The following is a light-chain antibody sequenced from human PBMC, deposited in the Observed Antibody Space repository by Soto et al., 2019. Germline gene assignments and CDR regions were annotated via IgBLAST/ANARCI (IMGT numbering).Light chain of an antibody. CDR2: RNN. V-gene: IGLV1-47*03. CDR1: SSNIGSNF. CDR3: AARDDSLSGPV. Sequence: QSAVTQPPSTSGTPGQRVTISCSGSSSNIGSNFVYWYQHLPGTAPKLLIHRNNQRPSGVPDRFSASKSGTSASLAISGLWSEDEADYFCAARDDSLSGPVFGGGTKLTVL. J-gene: IGLJ2*01.